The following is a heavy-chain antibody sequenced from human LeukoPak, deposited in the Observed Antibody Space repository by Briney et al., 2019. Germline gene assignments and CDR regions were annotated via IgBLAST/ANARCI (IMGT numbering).Heavy chain of an antibody. V-gene: IGHV3-23*01. CDR1: DFNFITYA. D-gene: IGHD2-8*01. Sequence: GGSLRLSCAASDFNFITYAMSWVRQAPGKGLEWVSGISGSGGGTYYADSAKGRFTISRDNSKNTLYLQMSSLRAEDTATYYCARAFYRSNGVCSSSGDHWGQGTLVTVSS. CDR3: ARAFYRSNGVCSSSGDH. J-gene: IGHJ4*02. CDR2: ISGSGGGT.